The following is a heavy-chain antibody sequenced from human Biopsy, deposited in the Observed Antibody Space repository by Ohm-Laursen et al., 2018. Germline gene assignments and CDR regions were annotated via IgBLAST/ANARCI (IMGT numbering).Heavy chain of an antibody. CDR3: GRREVVITHDAFDT. V-gene: IGHV4-59*08. D-gene: IGHD3-22*01. CDR1: GGSISSYY. Sequence: SDTLSLTCTVSGGSISSYYWTWIRQPPGKGLEWIGDVYYSGSTNRNPSLKSRVTILVNTSKNQFSQKQNSVTAADTAVYYCGRREVVITHDAFDTWGQGTMVTVSS. J-gene: IGHJ3*02. CDR2: VYYSGST.